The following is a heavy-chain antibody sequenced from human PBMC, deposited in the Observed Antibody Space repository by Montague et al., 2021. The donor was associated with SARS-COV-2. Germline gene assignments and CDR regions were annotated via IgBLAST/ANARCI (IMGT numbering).Heavy chain of an antibody. CDR2: INHSGST. V-gene: IGHV4-34*01. J-gene: IGHJ5*02. CDR3: ARGPRLTMIVVVITDIWFDP. Sequence: SETLSLTCAVYGGSVSDYYWSWIRQPPGKGLEWIGEINHSGSTNYNPSLKSRVTTSVDTSKNQFSLKLTSVTAADTAVYYCARGPRLTMIVVVITDIWFDPWGQGTLVTVSS. CDR1: GGSVSDYY. D-gene: IGHD3-22*01.